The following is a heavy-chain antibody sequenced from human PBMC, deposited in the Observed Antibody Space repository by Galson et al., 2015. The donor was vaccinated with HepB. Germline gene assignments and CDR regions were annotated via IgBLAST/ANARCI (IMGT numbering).Heavy chain of an antibody. CDR3: TRDTSYDYVWGSYGD. D-gene: IGHD3-16*01. CDR1: GFTDGDSA. Sequence: SLGLEAPASGFTDGDSAWIWFPQAPRKGLECVGFIRSKAYGGTTEYAASVKGRFTISRDDSKSIAYLQMNSLKTEDTAVYYCTRDTSYDYVWGSYGDWGQGTLVTVSS. J-gene: IGHJ4*02. V-gene: IGHV3-49*03. CDR2: IRSKAYGGTT.